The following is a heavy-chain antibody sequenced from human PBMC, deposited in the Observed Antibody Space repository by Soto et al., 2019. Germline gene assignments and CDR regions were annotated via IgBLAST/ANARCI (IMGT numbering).Heavy chain of an antibody. V-gene: IGHV1-2*04. Sequence: ASVKVSCKASGYTFTGYYMHWVRQAPGQGLEWMGWINPNSGGTNYAQKFQGWVTMTRDTSISTAYMELSRLRSDDTAVYYCARGGIVVAKYDAFDIWGQGTMVTVS. CDR1: GYTFTGYY. D-gene: IGHD3-22*01. J-gene: IGHJ3*02. CDR3: ARGGIVVAKYDAFDI. CDR2: INPNSGGT.